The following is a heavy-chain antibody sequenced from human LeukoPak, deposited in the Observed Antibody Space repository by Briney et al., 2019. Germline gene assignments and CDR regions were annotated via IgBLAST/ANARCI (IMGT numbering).Heavy chain of an antibody. V-gene: IGHV3-30*18. Sequence: PGRSLRLSCAASGFTFSSYGMHWVRQAPGKGLEWVAVISYDGSNKYYADSEKGRFTISRDNSKNTLYLQMNSLRAEDTAVYYCAKEPTSYYYYGMDVWGKVTTVTVSS. CDR1: GFTFSSYG. CDR3: AKEPTSYYYYGMDV. CDR2: ISYDGSNK. J-gene: IGHJ6*04.